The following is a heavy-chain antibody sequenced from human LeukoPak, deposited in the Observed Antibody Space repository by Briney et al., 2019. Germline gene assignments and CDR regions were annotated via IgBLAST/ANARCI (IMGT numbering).Heavy chain of an antibody. J-gene: IGHJ5*02. CDR2: IDKKDKGYATAT. Sequence: GGSLRLSRAASGFTFSGSAIHWVRQSSGKGLEWVGQIDKKDKGYATATAYAASVKGRFTISRDDSINTAYLQMKSLKNEDTALYYCTRDSGTYNWFDPWGQGTLVTVSS. CDR1: GFTFSGSA. V-gene: IGHV3-73*01. D-gene: IGHD1-26*01. CDR3: TRDSGTYNWFDP.